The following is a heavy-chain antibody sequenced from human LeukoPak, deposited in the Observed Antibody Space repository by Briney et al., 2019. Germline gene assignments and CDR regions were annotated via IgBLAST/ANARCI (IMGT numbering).Heavy chain of an antibody. V-gene: IGHV4-59*01. D-gene: IGHD3-9*01. J-gene: IGHJ4*02. CDR3: ARSRGVTGYFDY. Sequence: SETLSLTCTASGGPISSYYWNWIRQPPGKGLEWIAYIYYTGSTNYNPSLKSRVTISVDTSKNQFSLKLSSVTAADTAVYYCARSRGVTGYFDYWGQGTLVTVSS. CDR1: GGPISSYY. CDR2: IYYTGST.